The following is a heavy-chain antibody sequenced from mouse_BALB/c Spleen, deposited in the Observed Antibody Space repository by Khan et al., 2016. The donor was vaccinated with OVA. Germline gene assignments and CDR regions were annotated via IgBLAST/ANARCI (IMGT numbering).Heavy chain of an antibody. CDR2: IGPGSSNA. CDR1: GYTFTRYW. CDR3: ARENYYGRSCYAMGY. J-gene: IGHJ4*01. D-gene: IGHD1-1*01. V-gene: IGHV1S41*01. Sequence: DLVKPGASVKLSCKASGYTFTRYWINWIKQRPGQGLEWIGRIGPGSSNAYYNDMFKDKATLTVEPSSNTAYIQLSSLSSEDSAVYVCARENYYGRSCYAMGYGGQGTSVTVSA.